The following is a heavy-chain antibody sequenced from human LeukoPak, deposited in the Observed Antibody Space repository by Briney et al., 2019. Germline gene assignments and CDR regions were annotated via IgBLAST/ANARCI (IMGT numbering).Heavy chain of an antibody. CDR2: INHSGST. CDR1: GGSFSGYY. J-gene: IGHJ4*02. CDR3: ARIEGGCSSTSCYFE. D-gene: IGHD2-2*01. Sequence: PSETLSLICAVYGGSFSGYYWSWIRQPPGKGLEWIGEINHSGSTNYNPSLKSRVTISVDTSKNQFSLKLSSVTAADTAVYYCARIEGGCSSTSCYFEWGQGTLVTVSS. V-gene: IGHV4-34*01.